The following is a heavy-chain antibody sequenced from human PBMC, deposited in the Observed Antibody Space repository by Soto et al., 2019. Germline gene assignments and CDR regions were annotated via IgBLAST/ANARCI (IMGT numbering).Heavy chain of an antibody. CDR2: INPSGGNT. CDR1: GYTFTNYY. CDR3: ARVMLTGVDIVAKSI. Sequence: GSSVKVCCKASGYTFTNYYMHWGRQAPGQWPEWMGMINPSGGNTRYAQKFPGRVTMTSDTSKSTVYMELSSLRSEDTAVYYCARVMLTGVDIVAKSIRGQGTMVT. V-gene: IGHV1-46*01. J-gene: IGHJ3*01. D-gene: IGHD5-12*01.